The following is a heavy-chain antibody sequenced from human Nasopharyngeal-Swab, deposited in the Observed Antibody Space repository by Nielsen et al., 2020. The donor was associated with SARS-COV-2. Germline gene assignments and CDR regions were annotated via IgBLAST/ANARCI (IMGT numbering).Heavy chain of an antibody. CDR2: IKQDGSEK. CDR1: GFTFSGYS. J-gene: IGHJ4*02. Sequence: GESLKISCAASGFTFSGYSMSWVRQAPGKGLEWVANIKQDGSEKYYVDSVEGRFTISRDSAKNSLLLQMNSLRAEDTAVYYCARDSSGWYPDLDYWGQGTLVTVSS. V-gene: IGHV3-7*01. D-gene: IGHD6-19*01. CDR3: ARDSSGWYPDLDY.